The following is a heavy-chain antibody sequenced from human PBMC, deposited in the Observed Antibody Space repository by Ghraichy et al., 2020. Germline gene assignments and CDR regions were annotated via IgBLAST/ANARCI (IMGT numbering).Heavy chain of an antibody. CDR2: INYNGNT. D-gene: IGHD3-3*01. CDR3: VRSASNWFDP. CDR1: GGSISESTYY. Sequence: LSCTVSGGSISESTYYWAWVRQPPGKGLECIGNINYNGNTYSNPSLKSRVTISIDTSKNQFSLRITSVTAADTALYFCVRSASNWFDPWGQGTLVTVSS. V-gene: IGHV4-39*07. J-gene: IGHJ5*02.